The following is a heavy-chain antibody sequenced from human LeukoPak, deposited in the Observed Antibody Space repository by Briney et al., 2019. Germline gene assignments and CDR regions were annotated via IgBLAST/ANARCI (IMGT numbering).Heavy chain of an antibody. J-gene: IGHJ4*02. V-gene: IGHV1-46*01. CDR3: ATDLAMVRGVIGGDY. CDR1: GYTFTIYY. D-gene: IGHD3-10*01. Sequence: ASVKVSRKASGYTFTIYYIHWVRQAPGQGLEWMGLINPSGGSTNYAQKFQGRVTMTEDTSTDTAYMELSSLTSDDTAVYYCATDLAMVRGVIGGDYWGQGTLVTVSS. CDR2: INPSGGST.